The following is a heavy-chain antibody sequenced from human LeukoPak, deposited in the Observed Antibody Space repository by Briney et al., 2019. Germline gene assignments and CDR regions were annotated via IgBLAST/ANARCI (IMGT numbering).Heavy chain of an antibody. J-gene: IGHJ4*02. V-gene: IGHV4-34*01. CDR3: ARGSRRGRAFFYYFDY. CDR1: GGSFSGYY. CDR2: IYHSGST. Sequence: SETMSLTCAVYGGSFSGYYWSWVRQPPGKWLEWIGEIYHSGSTNYNPSLKSRVTISVDTSKNQFSLKLSSVTAADTAVYYCARGSRRGRAFFYYFDYWGQGTLVTVSS. D-gene: IGHD1-14*01.